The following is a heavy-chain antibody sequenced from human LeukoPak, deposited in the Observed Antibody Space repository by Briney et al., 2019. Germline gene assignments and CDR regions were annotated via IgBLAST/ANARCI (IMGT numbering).Heavy chain of an antibody. J-gene: IGHJ4*02. CDR2: INPNSGGT. CDR1: GYTLTELS. D-gene: IGHD5-18*01. CDR3: ARAADVDTAMVEVDY. Sequence: GASVKVSCKVSGYTLTELSMHWVRQAPGKGLAWMGWINPNSGGTNYAQKFQGRVTMTRDTSISTAYMELSRLRSDDTAVYYCARAADVDTAMVEVDYWGQGTLVTVSS. V-gene: IGHV1-2*02.